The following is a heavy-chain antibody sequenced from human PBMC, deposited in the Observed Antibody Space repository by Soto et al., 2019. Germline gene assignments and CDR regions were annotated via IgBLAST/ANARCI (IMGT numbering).Heavy chain of an antibody. V-gene: IGHV2-5*02. J-gene: IGHJ3*02. CDR1: GFPLSTSGVG. CDR3: AHITVTTPYRAFDI. CDR2: IYWDDDK. Sequence: QITLKESGPTLVKPTQTLTLTCTFSGFPLSTSGVGVGWIRQPPGKALEWLALIYWDDDKRYSPSLKSRLTITKDTSKNQVVLTMTNMDPVDTATYYCAHITVTTPYRAFDIWGQGTMVTVSS. D-gene: IGHD4-17*01.